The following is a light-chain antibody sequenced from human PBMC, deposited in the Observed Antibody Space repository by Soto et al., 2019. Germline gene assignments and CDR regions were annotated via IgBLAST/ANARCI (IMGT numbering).Light chain of an antibody. CDR3: QQYNHWRSIS. CDR1: QSVSSSY. V-gene: IGKV3-15*01. Sequence: EIVLTQSPGTLSLSPGERATLSCRASQSVSSSYLAWYQQKPGQAPSLLIYGASTRATGIPARFSGSGSGTEFTLTISSLQSEDFAVYYCQQYNHWRSISFGQGTRLEIK. CDR2: GAS. J-gene: IGKJ5*01.